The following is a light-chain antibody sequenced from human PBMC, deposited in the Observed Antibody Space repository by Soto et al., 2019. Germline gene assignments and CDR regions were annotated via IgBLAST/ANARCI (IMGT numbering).Light chain of an antibody. Sequence: QAVVTQPPSASGTPGQRVTISCSGSNSNIAGDTINWYQHLPGMATKLLIYSSGHRPSGVPDRFSGSQSGTSASLTISGLQSEDEAQYYCAAWDDSLSGQWVFGGGTKLTVL. J-gene: IGLJ3*02. V-gene: IGLV1-44*01. CDR3: AAWDDSLSGQWV. CDR1: NSNIAGDT. CDR2: SSG.